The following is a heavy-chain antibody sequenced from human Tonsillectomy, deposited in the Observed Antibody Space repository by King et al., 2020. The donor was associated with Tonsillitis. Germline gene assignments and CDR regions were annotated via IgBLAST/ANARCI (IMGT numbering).Heavy chain of an antibody. D-gene: IGHD2-8*01. J-gene: IGHJ3*02. CDR2: IYPGDSDT. V-gene: IGHV5-51*03. CDR1: GYIFTSYW. Sequence: VQLVESGVEVRHPGESLKISCTGSGYIFTSYWIGWVRQMPGKGLEWMGIIYPGDSDTRFSPSFQAHVTISADKSISTAYLQWSSLKASDTAMYYCARTLSMGAFDIWGQGTMVTVSS. CDR3: ARTLSMGAFDI.